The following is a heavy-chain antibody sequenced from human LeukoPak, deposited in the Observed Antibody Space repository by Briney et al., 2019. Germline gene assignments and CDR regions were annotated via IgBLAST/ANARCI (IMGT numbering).Heavy chain of an antibody. CDR3: ARDNIADY. D-gene: IGHD6-13*01. CDR2: ISSSSSYI. J-gene: IGHJ4*02. Sequence: GGSLRLSCAASGLTFSNYNMNWVRQAPGKGLEWVSYISSSSSYIYYADSVQGRFTISRDNAKNSLYLQMNSLRAEDTAVYYCARDNIADYWGQGTLVTVSS. CDR1: GLTFSNYN. V-gene: IGHV3-21*01.